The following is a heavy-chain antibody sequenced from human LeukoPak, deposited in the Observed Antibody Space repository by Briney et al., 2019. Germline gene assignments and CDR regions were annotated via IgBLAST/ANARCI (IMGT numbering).Heavy chain of an antibody. CDR1: GFTLSSYA. D-gene: IGHD6-13*01. Sequence: PGRSLRLSCAASGFTLSSYAMSWVRRAPGKGLEWVSAISDSGNTYHADSVKGRFTISRDSSKNTLFLQMNRLRPEDAAVYFCAKGQGFSSTWYADHWGQGTLVTVSS. J-gene: IGHJ5*02. V-gene: IGHV3-23*01. CDR3: AKGQGFSSTWYADH. CDR2: ISDSGNT.